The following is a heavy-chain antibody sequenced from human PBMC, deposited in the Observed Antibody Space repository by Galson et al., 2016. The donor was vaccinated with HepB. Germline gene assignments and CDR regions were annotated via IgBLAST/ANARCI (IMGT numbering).Heavy chain of an antibody. V-gene: IGHV3-7*03. J-gene: IGHJ5*01. Sequence: SLRLSCAASGFTYSNYWMSWVRQAPGKGLEWVANIKQDGSEKSYVDSVKGRFTISRDNAKNSVYLQMNSLRAEDTAVYYCARERGNSSGWSLGFDSWGQGTLVTVSS. CDR3: ARERGNSSGWSLGFDS. D-gene: IGHD6-19*01. CDR2: IKQDGSEK. CDR1: GFTYSNYW.